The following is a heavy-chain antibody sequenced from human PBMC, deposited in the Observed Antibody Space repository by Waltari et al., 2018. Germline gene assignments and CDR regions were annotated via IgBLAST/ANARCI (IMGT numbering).Heavy chain of an antibody. CDR1: GGPISSGDYY. J-gene: IGHJ3*02. CDR2: IYYSGST. D-gene: IGHD3-22*01. V-gene: IGHV4-30-4*08. Sequence: QVQLQESGPGLVKPSQTLSLTCTVSGGPISSGDYYWSWIRQPPGQGLEWIGYIYYSGSTYYNPSLKSRVTISVDTSKNQFSLKLSSVTAADTAVYYCARDRGSYYYDSSGYPHAFDIWGQGTMVTVSS. CDR3: ARDRGSYYYDSSGYPHAFDI.